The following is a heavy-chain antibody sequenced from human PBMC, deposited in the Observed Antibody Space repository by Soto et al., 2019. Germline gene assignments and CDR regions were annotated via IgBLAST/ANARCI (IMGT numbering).Heavy chain of an antibody. V-gene: IGHV4-39*01. CDR1: GGSISSFNYL. CDR3: ARGGGSTFNWFDP. J-gene: IGHJ5*02. CDR2: LYYSGNT. D-gene: IGHD2-15*01. Sequence: QLQLQESGPGLVKPSETLSLTCTVSGGSISSFNYLWGWIRQPPGKGLEWIGSLYYSGNTYYNPSLQSRVTISVDTSKKQCTLTLRSVTAADTAVYYCARGGGSTFNWFDPWGQGTLVTVSP.